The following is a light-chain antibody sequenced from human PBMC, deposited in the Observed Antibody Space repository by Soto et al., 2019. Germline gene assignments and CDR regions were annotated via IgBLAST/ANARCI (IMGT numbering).Light chain of an antibody. Sequence: QSVLTQPPSASGSPGQSVTISCTGTSSNVGGYKYVSWYQHQPGKAPKVVIYEVTKRPSGVPDRFSGSQSGNTASLTVSGLQAEDEADYYCSSYGGTNNVVFGGGTKVTVL. CDR1: SSNVGGYKY. CDR2: EVT. CDR3: SSYGGTNNVV. V-gene: IGLV2-8*01. J-gene: IGLJ2*01.